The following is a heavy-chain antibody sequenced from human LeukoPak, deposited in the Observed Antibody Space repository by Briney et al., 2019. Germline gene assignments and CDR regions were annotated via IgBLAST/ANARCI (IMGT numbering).Heavy chain of an antibody. CDR2: IYPGDSAT. V-gene: IGHV5-51*01. J-gene: IGHJ4*02. CDR3: ARSPSGRYNSYYFDS. D-gene: IGHD6-19*01. Sequence: GESLKISCKGSGYSFSSYWIAWVRQMPGKGLELMGIIYPGDSATRYSPSFEGQVTISADKSTNTAYLQWSSLKASDTAMFYCARSPSGRYNSYYFDSWGQGTLVTVSS. CDR1: GYSFSSYW.